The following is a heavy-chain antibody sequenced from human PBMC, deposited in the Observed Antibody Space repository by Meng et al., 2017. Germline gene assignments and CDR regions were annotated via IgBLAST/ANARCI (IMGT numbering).Heavy chain of an antibody. D-gene: IGHD3-9*01. Sequence: GESLKISCAASRFTFSSYEMNWVRQAPGKGLEWVSYISSSGSTIYYADSVKGRFTISRDNAKNSLYLQMNSLRAEDTAVYYCARDHPGPGYYDILTGYLNPLDAFDIWGQGTMVTVSS. CDR3: ARDHPGPGYYDILTGYLNPLDAFDI. V-gene: IGHV3-48*03. CDR1: RFTFSSYE. J-gene: IGHJ3*02. CDR2: ISSSGSTI.